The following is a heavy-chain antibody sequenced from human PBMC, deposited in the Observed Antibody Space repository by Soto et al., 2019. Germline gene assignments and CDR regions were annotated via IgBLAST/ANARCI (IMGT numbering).Heavy chain of an antibody. CDR1: GYSISSGSY. CDR2: IYHGGTT. Sequence: SETLSLTCNVSGYSISSGSYWGWIRQPPGKGPEWIASIYHGGTTFYNPSLKSRVGISVDISNNHVSLILSSVSAADTPVYLCSRAHVTVVVDNTFDHWGHGILVTVSS. CDR3: SRAHVTVVVDNTFDH. V-gene: IGHV4-38-2*02. D-gene: IGHD2-21*01. J-gene: IGHJ4*01.